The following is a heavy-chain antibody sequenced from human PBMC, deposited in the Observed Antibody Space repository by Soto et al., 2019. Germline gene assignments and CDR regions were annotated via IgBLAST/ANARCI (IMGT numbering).Heavy chain of an antibody. V-gene: IGHV3-9*01. CDR2: ISWNGGYK. CDR3: TKAPRALNSYDFYAIDD. J-gene: IGHJ4*02. D-gene: IGHD2-21*01. CDR1: GFTFEDYV. Sequence: EVQLVESGGGLVQPGRSLRLSCVASGFTFEDYVMHWVRQAPGRGLEWISGISWNGGYKGYAESVKGRFSISRDNARKSLYLQMDSLRVEDTALYYCTKAPRALNSYDFYAIDDWGQGTLVTVSS.